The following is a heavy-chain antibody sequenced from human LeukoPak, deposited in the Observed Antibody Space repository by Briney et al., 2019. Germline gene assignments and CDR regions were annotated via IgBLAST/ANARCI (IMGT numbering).Heavy chain of an antibody. CDR1: GFTFDDYA. D-gene: IGHD3-22*01. J-gene: IGHJ3*02. CDR2: ISWNSGSI. CDR3: ATQKDSSGYYYEDAFDI. V-gene: IGHV3-9*01. Sequence: GGSLRLSCAASGFTFDDYAMHWVRQAPGKGLEWVSGISWNSGSIGYADSVKGRFTISRDNAKNSLYLQMNSLRAEDTAVYYCATQKDSSGYYYEDAFDIWGQGTMVTVSS.